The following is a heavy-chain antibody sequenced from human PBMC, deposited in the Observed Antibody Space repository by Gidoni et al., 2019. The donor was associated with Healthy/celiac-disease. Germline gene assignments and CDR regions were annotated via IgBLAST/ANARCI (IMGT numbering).Heavy chain of an antibody. CDR3: ARGPRTYSSSWYWRDWFDP. J-gene: IGHJ5*02. Sequence: QVQLQQWGAGRLKPSETLSLTCAVYGGSFSGYYWSWIRQPPGKGLEWIGEINHSGSTNYNPSLKSRVTISVDTSKNQFSLKLSSVTAADTAVYYCARGPRTYSSSWYWRDWFDPWGQGTLVTVSS. D-gene: IGHD6-13*01. CDR1: GGSFSGYY. V-gene: IGHV4-34*01. CDR2: INHSGST.